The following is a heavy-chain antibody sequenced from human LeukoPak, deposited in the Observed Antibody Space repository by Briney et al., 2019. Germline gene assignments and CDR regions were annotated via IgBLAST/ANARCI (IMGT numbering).Heavy chain of an antibody. CDR2: IIPIFGTA. CDR1: GGTFSSYA. CDR3: ARAEYSSSHFDY. V-gene: IGHV1-69*05. Sequence: ASVKVSCKASGGTFSSYAISWVRQAPGQGLEWMGGIIPIFGTANYAQKFQGRVTMTRDTSISTAYMELSRLRSDDTAVYYCARAEYSSSHFDYWGQGTLVTVSS. J-gene: IGHJ4*02. D-gene: IGHD6-6*01.